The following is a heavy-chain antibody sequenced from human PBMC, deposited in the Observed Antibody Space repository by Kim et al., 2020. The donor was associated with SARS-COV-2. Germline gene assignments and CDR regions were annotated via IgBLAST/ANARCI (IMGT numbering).Heavy chain of an antibody. D-gene: IGHD1-26*01. CDR3: ARDGIVTEDYDYDSLDV. V-gene: IGHV3-11*01. Sequence: GGSLRLSCAASGFDFSDYYISWVRQAPGKGLEWLSFISRSGSGVFYADSVKGRFTVSRDNAKKSVHLHMNNLRAEDTAIYYCARDGIVTEDYDYDSLDVWGQGTTVTVSS. CDR1: GFDFSDYY. CDR2: ISRSGSGV. J-gene: IGHJ6*02.